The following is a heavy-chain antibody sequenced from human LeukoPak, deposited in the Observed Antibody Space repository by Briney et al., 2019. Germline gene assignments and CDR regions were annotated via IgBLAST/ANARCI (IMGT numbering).Heavy chain of an antibody. Sequence: GWSLRLSCAASGFTFSGSAMHWVRQASGKGLEWVGRIRSKANSYATAYAASVKGRFTISRDDSKNTAYLQMNSLKTEDTAVYYCTSTYYYGSGSYFWRWFDPWGQGTLVTVSS. CDR1: GFTFSGSA. J-gene: IGHJ5*02. V-gene: IGHV3-73*01. CDR3: TSTYYYGSGSYFWRWFDP. CDR2: IRSKANSYAT. D-gene: IGHD3-10*01.